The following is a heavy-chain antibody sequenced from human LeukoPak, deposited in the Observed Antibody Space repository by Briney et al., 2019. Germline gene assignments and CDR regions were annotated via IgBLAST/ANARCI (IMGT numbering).Heavy chain of an antibody. V-gene: IGHV1-18*04. CDR3: ARDPDSSSYWFDP. D-gene: IGHD6-6*01. Sequence: ASVKVSCKTSGYTFFSYGITWVRQSPVQGLEWMGWISADSGNTHYGKKFQGRVTMTKDTSTSTVYMELRSLRSDDTAIYYCARDPDSSSYWFDPWGQGTLVTVSS. CDR1: GYTFFSYG. CDR2: ISADSGNT. J-gene: IGHJ5*02.